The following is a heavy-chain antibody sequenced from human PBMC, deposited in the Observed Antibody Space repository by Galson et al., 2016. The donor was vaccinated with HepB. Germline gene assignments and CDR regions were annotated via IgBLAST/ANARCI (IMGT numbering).Heavy chain of an antibody. V-gene: IGHV1-3*01. CDR3: AREGSYYTLDY. Sequence: SCKAPGYTFPNYAMHWVRQAPGQRLAWMGWINPGNGDTKYSQKFQGRVTISRDTSASTAYMELRSLISEDTAVYYCAREGSYYTLDYWGQGTLVTVSS. CDR2: INPGNGDT. J-gene: IGHJ4*02. D-gene: IGHD1-26*01. CDR1: GYTFPNYA.